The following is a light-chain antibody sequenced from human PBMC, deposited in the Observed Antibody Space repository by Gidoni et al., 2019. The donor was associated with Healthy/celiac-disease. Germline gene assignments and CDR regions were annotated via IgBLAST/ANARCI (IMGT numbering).Light chain of an antibody. CDR1: QSVSSN. J-gene: IGKJ1*01. Sequence: EIVMTQSPATLSVSPGERATLSCRASQSVSSNLAWYQQKPCQAPRLLIYGASTRATGIPARFSGSGSGTEFTLTISSLQSEDFAVYYCQQYNNWPPVTFXXXTKVESK. CDR2: GAS. V-gene: IGKV3-15*01. CDR3: QQYNNWPPVT.